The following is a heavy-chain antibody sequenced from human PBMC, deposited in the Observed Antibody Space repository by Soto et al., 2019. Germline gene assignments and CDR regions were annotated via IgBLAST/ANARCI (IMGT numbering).Heavy chain of an antibody. CDR3: ARAPYSSTSCFFDL. CDR1: GYTLTAYH. Sequence: ASVKVSCKTSGYTLTAYHMHWVRQAPGQGLEWMGIVNPSLGRANYAQKFQDRVAMTWDTSINTFYMELTSLRSDDTAVYYCARAPYSSTSCFFDLWGHGTLVTVSS. CDR2: VNPSLGRA. V-gene: IGHV1-46*01. D-gene: IGHD6-6*01. J-gene: IGHJ4*01.